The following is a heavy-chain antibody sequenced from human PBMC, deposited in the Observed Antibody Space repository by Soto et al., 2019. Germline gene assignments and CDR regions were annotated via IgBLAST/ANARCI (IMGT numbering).Heavy chain of an antibody. CDR3: ARLGAGTPDYYYYGMDV. Sequence: GESLKISCKGSGYSFTSYWIGWVRQMPGKGLEMSGSIYPGCSDTGYSRSFQGQVTSSADKSISTAYLQWSSLKASDTAMYYCARLGAGTPDYYYYGMDVWGQGTTVTVSS. CDR1: GYSFTSYW. V-gene: IGHV5-51*01. D-gene: IGHD6-13*01. J-gene: IGHJ6*02. CDR2: IYPGCSDT.